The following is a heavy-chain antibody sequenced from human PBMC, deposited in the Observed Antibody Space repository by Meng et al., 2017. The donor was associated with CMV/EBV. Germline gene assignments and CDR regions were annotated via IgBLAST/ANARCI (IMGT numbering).Heavy chain of an antibody. CDR1: GGTFSSYA. V-gene: IGHV1-69*10. CDR2: IIPILGIA. D-gene: IGHD1-20*01. Sequence: SVKVSCKASGGTFSSYAISWVRQAPGQGLEWMGGIIPILGIANYAQKFRGRVTITADKSTSTAYMELSSLRSEDTAVYYCARALRVKKYNSHPDVWGQGTTVTVSS. CDR3: ARALRVKKYNSHPDV. J-gene: IGHJ6*02.